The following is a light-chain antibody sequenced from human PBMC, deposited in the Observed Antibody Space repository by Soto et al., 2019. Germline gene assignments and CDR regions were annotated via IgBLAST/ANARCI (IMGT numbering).Light chain of an antibody. J-gene: IGKJ5*01. V-gene: IGKV1-39*01. CDR1: QSISKF. CDR2: AAS. CDR3: QQGYSSPDT. Sequence: DIHLTQSPSSLSASVGDRVTITCGASQSISKFLNWYRHDPGKAPKLLVFAASTLQSGVPLRFSGSGSGTDFTLTIDNLQPEDFSTYYCQQGYSSPDTFGQGTRLEN.